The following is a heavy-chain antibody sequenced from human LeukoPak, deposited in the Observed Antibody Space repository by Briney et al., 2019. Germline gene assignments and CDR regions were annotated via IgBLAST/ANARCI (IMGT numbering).Heavy chain of an antibody. J-gene: IGHJ6*03. CDR3: ARGRETYYYYYYMDV. V-gene: IGHV4-4*07. CDR1: GDSISSYY. Sequence: SETLSLTCTVSGDSISSYYWSWIRQPAGKGLEWIGRISTSGTTNYIPSLKSRVTMSVDTPKNQFSLKLSSVTAADTAVYFCARGRETYYYYYYMDVWGKGTTVTVSS. CDR2: ISTSGTT.